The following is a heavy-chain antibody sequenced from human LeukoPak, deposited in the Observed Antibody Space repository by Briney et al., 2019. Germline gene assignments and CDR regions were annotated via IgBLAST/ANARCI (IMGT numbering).Heavy chain of an antibody. J-gene: IGHJ5*02. V-gene: IGHV3-30*04. D-gene: IGHD6-13*01. CDR3: ARGSKYTSSWYPSSWSRNKWFDP. Sequence: GAFLRLSCAASGFTFSSYAMHWVRQAPGNGLEWVAVILYDGSNKYYADSVKGRFTISRDNSKNTLYLQMNRLSPEDTAVYHCARGSKYTSSWYPSSWSRNKWFDPWGQGTLVTVSS. CDR1: GFTFSSYA. CDR2: ILYDGSNK.